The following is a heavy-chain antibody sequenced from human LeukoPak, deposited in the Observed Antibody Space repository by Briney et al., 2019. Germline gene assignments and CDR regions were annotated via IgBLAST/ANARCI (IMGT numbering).Heavy chain of an antibody. CDR2: MNPNSGNT. J-gene: IGHJ4*02. CDR3: ARGVDYLDY. V-gene: IGHV1-8*03. Sequence: GASVKVSCKASGYTFTGYYVHWVRQAPGQGLEWMGWMNPNSGNTGYAQKFQGRVTITRNTSISTAYMELSSLRSEDTAVYYCARGVDYLDYWGQGTLVTVSS. CDR1: GYTFTGYY.